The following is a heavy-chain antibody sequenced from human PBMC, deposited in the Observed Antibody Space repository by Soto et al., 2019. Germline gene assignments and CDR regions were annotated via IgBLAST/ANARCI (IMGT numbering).Heavy chain of an antibody. J-gene: IGHJ4*02. CDR3: AHRQRTVVVGTPFDL. CDR2: IYWDDDK. V-gene: IGHV2-5*02. Sequence: QITLRKSGPTLVQPTQTLTLTCALSGVSLSTSGEGVGWIRQPPGKALEWLALIYWDDDKRFSPSLKSRLAITRDVSKNQVVMTMTDMAPEHTAIYYCAHRQRTVVVGTPFDLWGQGSQVTVSS. CDR1: GVSLSTSGEG. D-gene: IGHD2-15*01.